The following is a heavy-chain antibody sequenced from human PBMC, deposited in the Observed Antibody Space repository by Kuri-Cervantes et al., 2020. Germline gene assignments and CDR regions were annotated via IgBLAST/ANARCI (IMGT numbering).Heavy chain of an antibody. Sequence: GGSLRLSCAASGFTFSSYGMHWVRQAPGKGLEWVAVIWFDGSTKYYADSVKGRFTISRDNSKNTLYLQMNSLRAEDTAVYYCAKVGRDSYYYDSSGYYDRWYFDYWGQGTLVTVSS. D-gene: IGHD3-22*01. J-gene: IGHJ4*02. CDR3: AKVGRDSYYYDSSGYYDRWYFDY. CDR1: GFTFSSYG. V-gene: IGHV3-30*02. CDR2: IWFDGSTK.